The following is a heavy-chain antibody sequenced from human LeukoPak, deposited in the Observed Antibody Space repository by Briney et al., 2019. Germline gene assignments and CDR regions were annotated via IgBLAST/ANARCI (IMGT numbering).Heavy chain of an antibody. CDR3: ARGRSYYYDRRPRFDY. V-gene: IGHV4-59*12. J-gene: IGHJ4*02. CDR1: GGSISSYY. CDR2: IYYSGST. Sequence: SETLSLTCTVSGGSISSYYWSWIRQPPGKGLEWIGYIYYSGSTNYNPSLKSRVTISVDTSKNQFSLKLSSVTAADTAVYYCARGRSYYYDRRPRFDYWGQGTLVTVSS. D-gene: IGHD3-22*01.